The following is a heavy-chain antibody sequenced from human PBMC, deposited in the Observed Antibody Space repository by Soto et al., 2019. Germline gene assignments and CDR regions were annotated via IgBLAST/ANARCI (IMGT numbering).Heavy chain of an antibody. J-gene: IGHJ5*01. CDR1: GGSIINYY. D-gene: IGHD6-19*01. V-gene: IGHV4-59*01. CDR2: IYYNGAT. CDR3: ARGIAVTGPADS. Sequence: SETLSLTCTFSGGSIINYYWNWIRQPPGKGLEWIGYIYYNGATNYNPSLKSRVTISLDTSKNQFSLRLTSVTAADTAVYYCARGIAVTGPADSWGQGTLVTVSS.